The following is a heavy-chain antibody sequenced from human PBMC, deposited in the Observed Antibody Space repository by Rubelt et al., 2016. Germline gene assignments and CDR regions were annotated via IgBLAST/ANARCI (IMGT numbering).Heavy chain of an antibody. CDR2: IYYSGST. Sequence: QVQLQESGPGLVKPSETLSLTCTVSGGSISSYYWSWIRQPPGKGLEWIGYIYYSGSTNYNPSLKSRVTILVDTSKNQFSRKLGSVTAADTAVDYCARDRTPSGYDSGMDVWGQGTTVTVSS. CDR3: ARDRTPSGYDSGMDV. D-gene: IGHD5-12*01. CDR1: GGSISSYY. V-gene: IGHV4-59*12. J-gene: IGHJ6*02.